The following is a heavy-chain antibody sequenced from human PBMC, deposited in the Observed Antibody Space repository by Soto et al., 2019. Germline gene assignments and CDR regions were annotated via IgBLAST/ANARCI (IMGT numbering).Heavy chain of an antibody. D-gene: IGHD6-13*01. Sequence: EVQLLQSGGGLVQPGGSLRLSCAASGFTFSSYAMSWVRQAPGKGLEWVSAISGSGTSTYYADSVKGRFTISRDNSKNTLYLQMNSLRAEDTAVYYCAKDQHRVHTAAAGTLYYWGQGTLVTVSS. J-gene: IGHJ4*02. CDR3: AKDQHRVHTAAAGTLYY. CDR1: GFTFSSYA. CDR2: ISGSGTST. V-gene: IGHV3-23*01.